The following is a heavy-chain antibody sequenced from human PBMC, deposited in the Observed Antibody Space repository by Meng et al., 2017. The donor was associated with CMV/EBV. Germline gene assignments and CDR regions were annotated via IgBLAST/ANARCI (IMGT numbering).Heavy chain of an antibody. J-gene: IGHJ4*02. D-gene: IGHD4-17*01. V-gene: IGHV4-39*01. CDR1: GGSISSSSYY. CDR3: ARHGGDYEDY. Sequence: GSLRLSCTVSGGSISSSSYYWGWIRQPPGTGLEWIGSIYYSGSTYYNPSLKSRVTISVDTSKNQFSLKLSSVTAADTAVYYCARHGGDYEDYWGQGTLVTVSS. CDR2: IYYSGST.